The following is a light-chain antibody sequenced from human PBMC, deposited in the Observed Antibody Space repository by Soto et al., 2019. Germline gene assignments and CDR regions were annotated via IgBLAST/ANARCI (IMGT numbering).Light chain of an antibody. CDR1: SSDVGGYDY. CDR3: SSYTSSSTYV. V-gene: IGLV2-14*01. CDR2: DVT. Sequence: QSVLTQPASVSGSPGQSVTISCTGTSSDVGGYDYVSWYQHHPGKAPKLVIYDVTYRPSGVPDRFSGSKSANTASLTISGLQAEDEADYYCSSYTSSSTYVFGTGTKVTVL. J-gene: IGLJ1*01.